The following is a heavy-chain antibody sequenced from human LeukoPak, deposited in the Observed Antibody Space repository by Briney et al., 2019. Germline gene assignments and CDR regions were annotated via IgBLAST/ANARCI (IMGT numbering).Heavy chain of an antibody. CDR1: GFTFSSYA. V-gene: IGHV3-23*01. CDR3: AKDSDPHTAMVVSPDY. CDR2: ISGSGGST. Sequence: GGSLRLSCAASGFTFSSYAMSWVRQAPGKGLEWVSAISGSGGSTYYADSVKGRFTISRDNSKNTLYLQMNSLRAEDTAVYYCAKDSDPHTAMVVSPDYWGQGTRVTVSS. J-gene: IGHJ4*02. D-gene: IGHD5-18*01.